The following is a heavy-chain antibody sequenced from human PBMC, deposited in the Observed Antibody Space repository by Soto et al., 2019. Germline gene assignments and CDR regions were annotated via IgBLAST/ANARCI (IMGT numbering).Heavy chain of an antibody. CDR1: GGSITNGDYY. J-gene: IGHJ4*02. Sequence: QVQLQESGPGLVRLSQTLSLTCTVSGGSITNGDYYWNWIRQHPGKGLEWIGYINYRGTTFYNPSLKSRVFISVETSKNQFSLNLSSVTAADTAVYFCARDAPGEAPYWGQGTLVTVSS. D-gene: IGHD2-2*01. V-gene: IGHV4-31*03. CDR3: ARDAPGEAPY. CDR2: INYRGTT.